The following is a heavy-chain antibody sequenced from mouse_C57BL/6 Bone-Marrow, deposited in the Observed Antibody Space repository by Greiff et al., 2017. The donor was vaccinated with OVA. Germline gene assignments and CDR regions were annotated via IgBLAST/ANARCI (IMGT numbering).Heavy chain of an antibody. CDR2: IYPGNSDT. Sequence: VQLQQSGTVLARPGASVKMSCKTSGYTFTSYWKHWVKQRPGQGLEWIGAIYPGNSDTSYNQKFKGKAKLTAVTSASTAYMELSSLTNEDSAVYYCTTNPTVVALYWFDYWGQGTTLTVSS. J-gene: IGHJ2*01. CDR3: TTNPTVVALYWFDY. D-gene: IGHD1-1*01. CDR1: GYTFTSYW. V-gene: IGHV1-5*01.